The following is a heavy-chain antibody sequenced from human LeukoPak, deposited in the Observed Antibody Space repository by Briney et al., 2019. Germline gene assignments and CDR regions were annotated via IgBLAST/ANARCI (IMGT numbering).Heavy chain of an antibody. V-gene: IGHV1-69*05. CDR1: GGTFSSYA. Sequence: ASVKVSCKASGGTFSSYAISWVRQAPGQGLEWMGGIIPIFGTANYAQKFQGRVTITTDESTSTAHMELSSLRSEDTAVYYCARHYGSGSYSYYYYYMDVWGKGTTVTVSS. J-gene: IGHJ6*03. CDR3: ARHYGSGSYSYYYYYMDV. D-gene: IGHD3-10*01. CDR2: IIPIFGTA.